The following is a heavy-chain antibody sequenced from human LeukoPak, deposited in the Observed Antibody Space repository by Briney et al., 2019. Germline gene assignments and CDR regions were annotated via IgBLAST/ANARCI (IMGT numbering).Heavy chain of an antibody. Sequence: SVKVSCKASGGTFSSYAISWVRQAPGQGLEWMGGIIPIYGTANYAQKFQGRVTITADKSTSTAYMELSSLRSEDTAVYYCAIEYGSDFYYYYYGMDVWGQGTTVTVSS. CDR3: AIEYGSDFYYYYYGMDV. J-gene: IGHJ6*02. CDR1: GGTFSSYA. D-gene: IGHD3-10*01. CDR2: IIPIYGTA. V-gene: IGHV1-69*06.